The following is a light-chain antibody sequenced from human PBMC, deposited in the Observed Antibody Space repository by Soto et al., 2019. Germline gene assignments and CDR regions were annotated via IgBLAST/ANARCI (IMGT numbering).Light chain of an antibody. V-gene: IGKV3-15*01. Sequence: EVVMTQSPATLSVSPGERATLSCRASQTINSNLAWYQQKPGQAPRLLIHGATTRATGIPGRFSGSGSGTEFTLTISSLQSEDLAVYYCQQYNYWPPRTFGQGPKVDIK. CDR3: QQYNYWPPRT. CDR1: QTINSN. CDR2: GAT. J-gene: IGKJ1*01.